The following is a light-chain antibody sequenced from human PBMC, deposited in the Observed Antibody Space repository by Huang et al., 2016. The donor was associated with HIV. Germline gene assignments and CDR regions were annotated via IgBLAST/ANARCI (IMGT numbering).Light chain of an antibody. Sequence: DIVVTQSPLSLPVTPGEPASISCRSSQSLLHSNGYNYLHWYLQKPGQSPQLLIYLNSKRASGVPDRLSGSGSGTDFTLRISKVEAEDVGVYYCIQALQTPWTFGQGTKVEI. CDR2: LNS. CDR3: IQALQTPWT. CDR1: QSLLHSNGYNY. J-gene: IGKJ1*01. V-gene: IGKV2-28*01.